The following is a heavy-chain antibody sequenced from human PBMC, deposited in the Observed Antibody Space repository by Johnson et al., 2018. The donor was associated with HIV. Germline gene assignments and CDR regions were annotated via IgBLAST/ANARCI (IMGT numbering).Heavy chain of an antibody. V-gene: IGHV3-30*04. CDR1: GFTFDDYA. CDR2: ISYDGSNK. Sequence: QVQLMESGGVVVQPGGSLRLSCAASGFTFDDYAMHWVRQAPGKGLEWVAVISYDGSNKYYTDSVKGRFTISRDNAKNSLYLQMNSLRAEDTAVYYCAREGDSSGMVFLDAFDIWGQGTMVTVST. D-gene: IGHD3-22*01. J-gene: IGHJ3*02. CDR3: AREGDSSGMVFLDAFDI.